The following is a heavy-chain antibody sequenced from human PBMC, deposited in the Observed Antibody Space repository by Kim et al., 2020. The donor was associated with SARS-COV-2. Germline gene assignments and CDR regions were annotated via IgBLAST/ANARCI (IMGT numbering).Heavy chain of an antibody. CDR1: GFTFSSYW. Sequence: GGSLRLSCAASGFTFSSYWMHWVRQVPGKGLVWVSRIDSDGSSTSYADSVKGRFTISRDNAKNTLYLQMNILRAEDSAVYYCARGGCRTTSCYSLDQWGQGTLVTVSS. CDR2: IDSDGSST. CDR3: ARGGCRTTSCYSLDQ. D-gene: IGHD2-2*01. V-gene: IGHV3-74*01. J-gene: IGHJ4*02.